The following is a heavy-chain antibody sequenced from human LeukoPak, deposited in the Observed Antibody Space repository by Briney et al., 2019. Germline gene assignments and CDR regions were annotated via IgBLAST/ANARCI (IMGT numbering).Heavy chain of an antibody. D-gene: IGHD1-14*01. J-gene: IGHJ3*02. V-gene: IGHV1-46*01. CDR2: INPSGGST. CDR1: GYTFTSYY. Sequence: ASVKVSCKASGYTFTSYYMHWVRQAPGQGLEWMGIINPSGGSTSYAQKFQGRVTITRDTSASTAYMELSSLRSEDTAVYYCASWERTPEDAFDIWGQGTMVTVSS. CDR3: ASWERTPEDAFDI.